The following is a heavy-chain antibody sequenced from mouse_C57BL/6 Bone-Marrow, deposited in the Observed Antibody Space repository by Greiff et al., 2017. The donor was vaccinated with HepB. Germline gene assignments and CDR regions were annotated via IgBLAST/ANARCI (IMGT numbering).Heavy chain of an antibody. Sequence: VQLQQPGAELVMPGASVKLSCKASGYTFTSYWMHWVKQRPEQGLEWIGRIDPANGNTKYAPKFQGKATITADTSSNTAYLQLSSLTSEDTAIYYCARDYYGAYWGQGTLVTVSA. V-gene: IGHV14-3*01. J-gene: IGHJ3*01. CDR3: ARDYYGAY. D-gene: IGHD1-1*01. CDR1: GYTFTSYW. CDR2: IDPANGNT.